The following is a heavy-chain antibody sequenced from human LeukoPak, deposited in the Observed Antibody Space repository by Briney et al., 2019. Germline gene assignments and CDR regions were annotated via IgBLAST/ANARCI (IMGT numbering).Heavy chain of an antibody. V-gene: IGHV4-4*07. CDR3: ARDAEFYYYDSSGYRPRGVYFDY. CDR1: GGSISSYY. J-gene: IGHJ4*02. D-gene: IGHD3-22*01. CDR2: IYTSGST. Sequence: SETLSLTCTVSGGSISSYYWSWIRQPAGKGLEWIGRIYTSGSTNYNPSLKSRVTISVDKSKNQFSLKLSSVTAAGTAVYYCARDAEFYYYDSSGYRPRGVYFDYWGQGTLVTVSS.